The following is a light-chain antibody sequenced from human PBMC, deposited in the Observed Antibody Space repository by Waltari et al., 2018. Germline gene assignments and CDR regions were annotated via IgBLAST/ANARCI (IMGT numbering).Light chain of an antibody. CDR3: MIWHSSAWV. V-gene: IGLV5-45*03. J-gene: IGLJ3*02. Sequence: QAVLTQPSSLSASPGASASLTCTLRSGINVGPCTIYWYQQKSGSPPQYLLSYRSDADKQQGSGVPSRFSGSKDASANAGILVISGLQSEDEADYYCMIWHSSAWVFGGGTKLTVL. CDR1: SGINVGPCT. CDR2: YRSDADK.